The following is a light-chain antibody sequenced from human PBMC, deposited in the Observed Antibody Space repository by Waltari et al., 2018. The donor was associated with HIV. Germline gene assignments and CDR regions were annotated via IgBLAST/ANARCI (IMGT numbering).Light chain of an antibody. CDR2: SSN. V-gene: IGLV1-47*01. CDR3: AAWDDSLSGYV. CDR1: SSNIGSSY. J-gene: IGLJ1*01. Sequence: QSVLTQPPSASGTPGQRVTISCSGSSSNIGSSYVYWYQQVPGTAPKLLIYSSNHRPSGCPDRFSGSKSGTSASLAISGLRSEDEADYYCAAWDDSLSGYVFGTGTKVTVL.